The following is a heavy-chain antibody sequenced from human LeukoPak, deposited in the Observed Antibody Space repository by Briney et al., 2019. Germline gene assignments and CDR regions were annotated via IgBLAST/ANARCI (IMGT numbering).Heavy chain of an antibody. V-gene: IGHV3-66*01. CDR1: GFTVSGTY. J-gene: IGHJ5*02. Sequence: GGSLRLSCAVSGFTVSGTYMSWVRQAPGKGLEWVSVIYSGGNTYYSDSVKGRFAISRDTSKNTLYLQMNSLRAEDTAVYYCARDQDIVVVVAALRQREMGGFDPWGQGTLVTVSS. D-gene: IGHD2-15*01. CDR2: IYSGGNT. CDR3: ARDQDIVVVVAALRQREMGGFDP.